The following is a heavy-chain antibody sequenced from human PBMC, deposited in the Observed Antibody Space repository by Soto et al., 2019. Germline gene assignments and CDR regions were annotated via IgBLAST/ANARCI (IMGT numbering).Heavy chain of an antibody. CDR2: ISYDGSNK. J-gene: IGHJ4*02. V-gene: IGHV3-30*18. Sequence: LILSCGALGFTFSGYGMHWFRRAPGKGLEWVAVISYDGSNKYYADSVKGRFTISRDNSKNTLYLQMNSLRAEDTAVYYCAKAAGDIVSGYFDYWGQGTMVTVSS. CDR3: AKAAGDIVSGYFDY. D-gene: IGHD2-15*01. CDR1: GFTFSGYG.